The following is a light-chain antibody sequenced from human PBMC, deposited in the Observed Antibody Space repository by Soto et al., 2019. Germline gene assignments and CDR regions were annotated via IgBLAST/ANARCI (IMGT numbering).Light chain of an antibody. V-gene: IGLV6-57*04. Sequence: NFMLTQPHSVSESPGKTVSISCTRSSGRIASNYVQWYQQRPGSAPTTVIYEDNQRPSGVPDRFSGSTDGSSNSASLTISGLQSEDEADYYCQSYASSTVVFGGGTKLPVL. J-gene: IGLJ2*01. CDR3: QSYASSTVV. CDR2: EDN. CDR1: SGRIASNY.